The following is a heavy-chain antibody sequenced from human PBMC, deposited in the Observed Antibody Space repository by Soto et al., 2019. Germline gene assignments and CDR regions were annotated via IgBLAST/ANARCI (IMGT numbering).Heavy chain of an antibody. D-gene: IGHD2-15*01. J-gene: IGHJ3*02. Sequence: GGSLRLSCAASGFTFSSYAMSWVRQAPGKGLEWVSAISGSGGSTYYADSVKGRFTISRDNSKNTLYLQMNSLRAEDRAVYYCAKDRGGAGGAFDIWGQGTMVTVSS. V-gene: IGHV3-23*01. CDR3: AKDRGGAGGAFDI. CDR2: ISGSGGST. CDR1: GFTFSSYA.